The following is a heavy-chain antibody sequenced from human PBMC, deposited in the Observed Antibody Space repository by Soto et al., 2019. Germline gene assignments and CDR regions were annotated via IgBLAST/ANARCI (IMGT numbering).Heavy chain of an antibody. Sequence: QITLKECGPTLVKPTQTLTLTYNFSGFSLTTRGAGVGVIRQPPGKALEWLPHIYWDDDEGYSPSLNSRLTNPKVHTKNQVDLTITNMDTVNTAIYFGEQSQRGYSYNFDYWGQGTQVNVSS. CDR1: GFSLTTRGAG. CDR2: IYWDDDE. D-gene: IGHD5-18*01. V-gene: IGHV2-5*02. J-gene: IGHJ4*02. CDR3: EQSQRGYSYNFDY.